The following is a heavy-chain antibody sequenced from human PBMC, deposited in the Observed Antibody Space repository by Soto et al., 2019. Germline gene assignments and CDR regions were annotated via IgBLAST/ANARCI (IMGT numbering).Heavy chain of an antibody. Sequence: GGSLRLSCAASGFTFSSYWMHWVRQAPGKGLGWVSRINSDGSSTSYADSVKGRFTISRDNAKNTLYLQMNSLRAEDTAVYYCAKGESRPLDYWGQGTLVTVSS. D-gene: IGHD3-10*01. CDR1: GFTFSSYW. V-gene: IGHV3-74*01. CDR2: INSDGSST. CDR3: AKGESRPLDY. J-gene: IGHJ4*02.